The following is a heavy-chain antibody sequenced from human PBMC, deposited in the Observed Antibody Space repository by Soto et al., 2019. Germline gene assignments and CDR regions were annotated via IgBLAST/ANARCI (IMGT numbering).Heavy chain of an antibody. CDR2: IGTAGDT. CDR1: GFTFSSYD. V-gene: IGHV3-13*01. CDR3: ARGYCSSTSCYTDYMDV. J-gene: IGHJ6*03. Sequence: GGSLRLSCAASGFTFSSYDMHWVRQATGKSLEWVSAIGTAGDTYYPGSVKGRFTISRENAKNSLYLQMNSLRAGDTAVYYCARGYCSSTSCYTDYMDVWGKGTTVTVSS. D-gene: IGHD2-2*02.